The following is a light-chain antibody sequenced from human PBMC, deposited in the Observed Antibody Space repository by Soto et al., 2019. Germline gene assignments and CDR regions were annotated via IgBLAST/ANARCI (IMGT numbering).Light chain of an antibody. Sequence: DIQMTQYPSSVSASVGDRVTITCGASQGISSWLAWYQKKPGKAPNLLIYAASSLQSGVPSRLRGSEYGTDFTLTISSMKPEDCEIYFCQQANSFPITFGHGTRLEIK. J-gene: IGKJ5*01. V-gene: IGKV1-12*01. CDR3: QQANSFPIT. CDR1: QGISSW. CDR2: AAS.